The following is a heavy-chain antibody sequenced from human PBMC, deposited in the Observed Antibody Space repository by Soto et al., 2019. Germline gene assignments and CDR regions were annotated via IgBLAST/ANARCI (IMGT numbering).Heavy chain of an antibody. D-gene: IGHD2-2*02. CDR3: ARGAIPTQNWFDP. CDR2: VYYTGSP. V-gene: IGHV4-59*11. CDR1: GGSISSHF. Sequence: SSETLSLTCTVSGGSISSHFWNWIRQPPGKGLEWIAYVYYTGSPNYNPSLQGRVTVSLDTSKNQFSLKLNSVTAADTAVYYCARGAIPTQNWFDPWGQGTLVTVSS. J-gene: IGHJ5*02.